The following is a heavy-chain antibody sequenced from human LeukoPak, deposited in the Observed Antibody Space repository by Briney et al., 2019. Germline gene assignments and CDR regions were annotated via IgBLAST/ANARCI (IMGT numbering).Heavy chain of an antibody. V-gene: IGHV3-66*01. J-gene: IGHJ6*03. CDR1: GFNVSRIY. D-gene: IGHD1-26*01. Sequence: PAGSLRLSCAGSGFNVSRIYMTWVRQAPGKGPEWVSVMYTLGDTYYADSVRGRFTISRDSPTDNPSLQMTSLSAADTPVYYCAGYGGRYPYYMDVWGKGPRSPSP. CDR3: AGYGGRYPYYMDV. CDR2: MYTLGDT.